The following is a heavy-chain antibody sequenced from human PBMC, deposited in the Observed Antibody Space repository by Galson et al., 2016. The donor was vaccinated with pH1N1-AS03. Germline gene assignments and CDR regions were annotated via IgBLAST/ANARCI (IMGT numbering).Heavy chain of an antibody. CDR2: ISSNGGST. D-gene: IGHD5-18*01. V-gene: IGHV3-64*01. Sequence: SLRLSCAASGFTFSTYAMRWVRQAPGKGLEYLSTISSNGGSTYYANSVKGRFTISRDNSKNTLYLQMGSLRAEDMAVYYCAREGHTAVAAASFDYWGQGTLVTVSS. CDR3: AREGHTAVAAASFDY. J-gene: IGHJ4*02. CDR1: GFTFSTYA.